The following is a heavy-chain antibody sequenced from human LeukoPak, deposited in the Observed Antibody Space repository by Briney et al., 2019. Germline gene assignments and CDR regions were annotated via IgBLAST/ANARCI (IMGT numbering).Heavy chain of an antibody. CDR2: MYLGGTT. V-gene: IGHV4-4*02. Sequence: SETLSLTCIVSGGSISSLNLWSWLRQPPGKGLEWIGEMYLGGTTNFNPSLKSRVTILIDKSKNQLSLQLTSVTAADTAVYYCAGLEGRYSTDWFYFFDYWGQGALVTVST. CDR3: AGLEGRYSTDWFYFFDY. J-gene: IGHJ4*02. CDR1: GGSISSLNL. D-gene: IGHD6-19*01.